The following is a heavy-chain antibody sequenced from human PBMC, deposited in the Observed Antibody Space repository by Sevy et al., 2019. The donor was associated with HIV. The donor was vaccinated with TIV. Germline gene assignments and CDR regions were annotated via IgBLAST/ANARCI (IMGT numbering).Heavy chain of an antibody. CDR3: ARPYGSGSWEAFDI. D-gene: IGHD3-10*01. J-gene: IGHJ3*02. V-gene: IGHV3-21*01. CDR2: ISGSSNYI. CDR1: GFSFSSYP. Sequence: GGSLRLSCAASGFSFSSYPMNWVRQAPGKGLEWVSSISGSSNYIYYADSLRGRFTISRDNANNSLYLQMNSLRAEDTAVYYCARPYGSGSWEAFDIWGQGTMVTVSS.